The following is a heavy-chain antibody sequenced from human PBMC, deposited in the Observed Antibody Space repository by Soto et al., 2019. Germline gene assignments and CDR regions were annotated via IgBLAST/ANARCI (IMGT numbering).Heavy chain of an antibody. Sequence: GASVKVSCKASGYSFTDYHIHWVRQAPGQGLEWLGRINPKSGGTSTAQKFQGWVTMTRDRSISTVYMGLTRLRSDDKAVYFCARGHSTDCSNGVCSFFYNHEMDGWGQGTTVTVSS. J-gene: IGHJ6*02. CDR3: ARGHSTDCSNGVCSFFYNHEMDG. CDR2: INPKSGGT. CDR1: GYSFTDYH. V-gene: IGHV1-2*04. D-gene: IGHD2-8*01.